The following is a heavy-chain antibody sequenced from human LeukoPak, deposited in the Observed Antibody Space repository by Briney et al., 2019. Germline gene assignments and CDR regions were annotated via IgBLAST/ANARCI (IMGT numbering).Heavy chain of an antibody. J-gene: IGHJ4*02. Sequence: SETLSLTCTVSGGSTSSSSYYWGWIRQPPGKGLEWIGSIYYSGSTYYNPSLKSRVTISVDTSKNQFSLKLSSVTAADTAVYYCARHVGVHKAVTAAMGTLDYWGQGTLVTVSS. V-gene: IGHV4-39*01. CDR2: IYYSGST. CDR3: ARHVGVHKAVTAAMGTLDY. CDR1: GGSTSSSSYY. D-gene: IGHD2-2*01.